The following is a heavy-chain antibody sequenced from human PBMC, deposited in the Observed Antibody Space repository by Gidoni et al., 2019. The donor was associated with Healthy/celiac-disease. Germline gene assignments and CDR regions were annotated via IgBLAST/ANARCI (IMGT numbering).Heavy chain of an antibody. CDR3: ARVRGGSYFLDY. Sequence: QVQLQQRGAGLLKPSETLSLPCAVYGGSFSGYYWGWIRQPPGKGLEWIGEINHSGSTNYNPSLKSRVTISVDTSKNQFSLKLSSVTAADTAVYYCARVRGGSYFLDYWGQGTLVTVSS. V-gene: IGHV4-34*01. D-gene: IGHD1-26*01. J-gene: IGHJ4*02. CDR1: GGSFSGYY. CDR2: INHSGST.